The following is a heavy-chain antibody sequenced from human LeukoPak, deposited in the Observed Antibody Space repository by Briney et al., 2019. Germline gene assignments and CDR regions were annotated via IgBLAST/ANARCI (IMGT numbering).Heavy chain of an antibody. J-gene: IGHJ4*02. D-gene: IGHD7-27*01. CDR1: GYSISSGYF. CDR3: TREVWGSTFPDY. V-gene: IGHV4-38-2*02. CDR2: THHSGAT. Sequence: SETLSLTCSVSGYSISSGYFWGWTRQPPGKGPEWIATTHHSGATYYNPYLKSRVTLSVDTSKNQVSLKMTSVTDADTAVYYCTREVWGSTFPDYWGQGTLVTVSS.